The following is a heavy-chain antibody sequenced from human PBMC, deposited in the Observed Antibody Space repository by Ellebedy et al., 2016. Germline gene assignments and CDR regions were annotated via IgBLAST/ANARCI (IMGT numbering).Heavy chain of an antibody. Sequence: GESLKISCAVSGFTVSSNYMSWVRQAPGKGLEWVSVIYAGGSTFYADSVKGRFTISRDNSKNTLYLQMNRLRAEDTAMYYWARGNTIPGPEPLDYWGQGTLITVSS. D-gene: IGHD1-14*01. CDR1: GFTVSSNY. V-gene: IGHV3-66*01. J-gene: IGHJ4*02. CDR2: IYAGGST. CDR3: ARGNTIPGPEPLDY.